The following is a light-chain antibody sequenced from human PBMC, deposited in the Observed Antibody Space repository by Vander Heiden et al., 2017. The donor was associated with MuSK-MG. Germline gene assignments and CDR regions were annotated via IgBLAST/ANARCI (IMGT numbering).Light chain of an antibody. Sequence: QSALTQPASVSGSPGQSLTISCPGTPTDIGGSNFVSWYQQHPGSVPKLIIFNGRDRPSGVSSRFSGSKSANTASLTVAGVQPEDEADYYCSSYSRTPSPRTDSVIFGGGTKLTV. CDR1: PTDIGGSNF. J-gene: IGLJ2*01. CDR3: SSYSRTPSPRTDSVI. CDR2: NGR. V-gene: IGLV2-14*03.